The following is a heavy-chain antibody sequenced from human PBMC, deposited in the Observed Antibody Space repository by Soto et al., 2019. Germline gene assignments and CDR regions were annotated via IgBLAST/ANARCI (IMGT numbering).Heavy chain of an antibody. Sequence: GGSLRLSCAASGFTFSSYAMSWVRQAPGKGLEWVSAISGSGGSTYYADSVKGRFTISRDNSKNTLYLQMNSLRAEDTAVYYCAKDRAITMVRGVIGDIDYWCQGTLVTVSS. J-gene: IGHJ4*02. CDR2: ISGSGGST. CDR3: AKDRAITMVRGVIGDIDY. V-gene: IGHV3-23*01. D-gene: IGHD3-10*01. CDR1: GFTFSSYA.